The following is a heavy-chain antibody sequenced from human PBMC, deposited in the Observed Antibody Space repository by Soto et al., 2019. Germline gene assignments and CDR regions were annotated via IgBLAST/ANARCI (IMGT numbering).Heavy chain of an antibody. CDR2: ISYDGSNK. J-gene: IGHJ4*02. Sequence: GGSLRLSCAASGFTFSSYGMHWVRQAPGKGLEWVAVISYDGSNKYYADSVKGRFTISRDNSKNTLYLQMNSLRAEDTAVYYCAKDLNLQQLVLYYFDYWGQGTLVTVSS. V-gene: IGHV3-30*18. D-gene: IGHD6-13*01. CDR1: GFTFSSYG. CDR3: AKDLNLQQLVLYYFDY.